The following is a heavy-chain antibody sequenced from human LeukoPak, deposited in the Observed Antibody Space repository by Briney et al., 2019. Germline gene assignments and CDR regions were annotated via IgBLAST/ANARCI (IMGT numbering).Heavy chain of an antibody. CDR1: GFAFGDYA. D-gene: IGHD2-8*01. Sequence: GGSLRLPSTASGFAFGDYAMSWVRQAPGTGLEWVGFIRSKAYGGTTEYAASVKGRFTISRDDSKSIAYLQMNSLKTEDTAVYYCTRGVYFDYWGQGTLVTVSS. CDR2: IRSKAYGGTT. V-gene: IGHV3-49*04. J-gene: IGHJ4*02. CDR3: TRGVYFDY.